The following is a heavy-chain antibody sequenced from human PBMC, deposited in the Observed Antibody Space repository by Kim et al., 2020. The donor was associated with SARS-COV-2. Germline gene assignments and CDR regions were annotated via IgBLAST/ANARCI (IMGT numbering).Heavy chain of an antibody. J-gene: IGHJ5*02. Sequence: GNTGYEQKFQGRVTMTRDSSISTAYMELSSLRSDVTAVYYCARGRFWFDPWGQGTLVIVSS. V-gene: IGHV1-8*01. CDR3: ARGRFWFDP. CDR2: GNT.